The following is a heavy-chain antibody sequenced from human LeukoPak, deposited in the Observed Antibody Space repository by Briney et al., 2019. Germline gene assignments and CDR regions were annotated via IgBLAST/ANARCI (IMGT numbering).Heavy chain of an antibody. CDR3: ARVVLVMHYYGSGSYGEFDY. CDR2: IYYSGST. J-gene: IGHJ4*02. V-gene: IGHV4-39*01. Sequence: SETLSLTCTVSGGSISSSSYYWGWIRQPPGKGLEWIGSIYYSGSTYYNPSLKSRVTISVDTSKNQFSLKLSSVTAADTAVYYCARVVLVMHYYGSGSYGEFDYWGQGTLVTVSS. D-gene: IGHD3-10*01. CDR1: GGSISSSSYY.